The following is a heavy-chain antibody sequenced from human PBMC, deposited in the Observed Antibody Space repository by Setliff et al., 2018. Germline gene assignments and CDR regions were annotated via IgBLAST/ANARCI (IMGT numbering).Heavy chain of an antibody. CDR2: VYHSGSS. Sequence: KTSETLSLTCTVSGYPISRGFYWGWIRQSPGKGLEWIGSVYHSGSSYQNPSLRSRIAVSVDTSKNQFSLRLNSVTAADTAVYFCARAAVRAEYSDTSAYLPFDFWGLGTLVT. D-gene: IGHD3-16*01. V-gene: IGHV4-38-2*02. CDR1: GYPISRGFY. CDR3: ARAAVRAEYSDTSAYLPFDF. J-gene: IGHJ4*02.